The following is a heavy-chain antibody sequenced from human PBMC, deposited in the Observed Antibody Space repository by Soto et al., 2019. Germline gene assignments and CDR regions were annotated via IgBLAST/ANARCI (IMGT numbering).Heavy chain of an antibody. J-gene: IGHJ4*02. D-gene: IGHD3-16*01. V-gene: IGHV3-33*01. CDR1: GFSFSTYG. Sequence: QVQLVESGGGVVKPGRSLRLSCAASGFSFSTYGMHWVRQAPGKGLEWVTVLWYDGSRTYYADSVKGRFTISRDTSQNMLYLQMNSLRDEDTAVYYCARGRHAAVSTLPFLDSWGQGTLVTVSS. CDR3: ARGRHAAVSTLPFLDS. CDR2: LWYDGSRT.